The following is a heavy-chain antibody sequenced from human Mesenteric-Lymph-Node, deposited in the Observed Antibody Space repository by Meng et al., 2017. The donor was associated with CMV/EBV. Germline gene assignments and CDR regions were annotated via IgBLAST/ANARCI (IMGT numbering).Heavy chain of an antibody. Sequence: GESLKISCAASGFTFSSYAMHWVRQAPGKGLEWVAVISYDGSNKYYADSVKGRFTISRDNSKNTLYLQMNSLRAEDTAVYYCALWHRGELLDYWGQGTLVTVSS. D-gene: IGHD1-26*01. CDR1: GFTFSSYA. J-gene: IGHJ4*02. CDR2: ISYDGSNK. CDR3: ALWHRGELLDY. V-gene: IGHV3-30-3*01.